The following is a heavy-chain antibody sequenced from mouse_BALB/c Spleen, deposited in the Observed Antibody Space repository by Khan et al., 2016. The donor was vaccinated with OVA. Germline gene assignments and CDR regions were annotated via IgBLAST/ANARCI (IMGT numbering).Heavy chain of an antibody. J-gene: IGHJ2*01. CDR3: ARVYGGDFDY. Sequence: VQLKESGPGLVKPSQSLSLICTVTGYSITSDYAWNWIRQFPGNKLEWMGFISYSGNTKYNPSLKSRISITRDTSKNQFFLQLNSVTTEDTATYYCARVYGGDFDYWGQGTTLTGSS. V-gene: IGHV3-2*02. CDR2: ISYSGNT. CDR1: GYSITSDYA. D-gene: IGHD1-1*01.